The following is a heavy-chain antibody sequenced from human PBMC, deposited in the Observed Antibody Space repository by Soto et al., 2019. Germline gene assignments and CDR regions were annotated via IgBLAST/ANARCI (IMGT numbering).Heavy chain of an antibody. V-gene: IGHV3-33*01. Sequence: QVQLVESGGGVVQPGRSLRLSCAASGFTFSSYGMHWVRQAPGKGLEWVAVIWYDGSNKYYADSVKGRFTISRDNSKNTLYLQMNSLRAEDTAVYYCARGYGPRLPIDYWGQGTLVTVSS. CDR3: ARGYGPRLPIDY. CDR2: IWYDGSNK. D-gene: IGHD5-12*01. CDR1: GFTFSSYG. J-gene: IGHJ4*02.